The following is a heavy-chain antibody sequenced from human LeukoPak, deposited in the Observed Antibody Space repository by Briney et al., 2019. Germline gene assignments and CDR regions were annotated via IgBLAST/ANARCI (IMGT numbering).Heavy chain of an antibody. V-gene: IGHV3-23*01. CDR3: AKGGGVDTAMVMVEDWLYYGMDV. Sequence: GGSLRLSCAASGFTFSSYTVSWGRHAPGEGLGWGSAISSSSGGTHYAHSAKGRFTLSRDTTTNTRYLQMNSLRAEDTAVYYCAKGGGVDTAMVMVEDWLYYGMDVWGQGTTVTVSS. CDR2: ISSSSGGT. D-gene: IGHD5-18*01. CDR1: GFTFSSYT. J-gene: IGHJ6*02.